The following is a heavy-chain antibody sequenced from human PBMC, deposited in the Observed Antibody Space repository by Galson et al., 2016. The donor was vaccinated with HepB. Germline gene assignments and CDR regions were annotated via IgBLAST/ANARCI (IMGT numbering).Heavy chain of an antibody. Sequence: PALVKPTQTLTLTCTFSGFRITTDGVAVGWIRQPPGKALEWPALIYWNAEKRYSPSLKSRLTITRDTSRDQVVLTTTNMDPVDTATDYCVHGEAFHYDIFGYRNVDYWGPGILLPVSS. CDR1: GFRITTDGVA. CDR3: VHGEAFHYDIFGYRNVDY. J-gene: IGHJ4*02. V-gene: IGHV2-5*01. CDR2: IYWNAEK. D-gene: IGHD5-18*01.